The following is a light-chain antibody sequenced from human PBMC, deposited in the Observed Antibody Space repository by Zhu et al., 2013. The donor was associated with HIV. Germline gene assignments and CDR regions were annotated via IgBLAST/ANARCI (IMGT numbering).Light chain of an antibody. J-gene: IGKJ1*01. CDR2: DAS. Sequence: VMTQSPATLSVSPGERATLSCRASQNVSSNLAWYQQKPGQAPRLLIYDASTRATDIPARFSGSGSGTDFTLIISSLQSGDFAVYYCQQYYYWPQTFGQGTKVEIK. CDR3: QQYYYWPQT. V-gene: IGKV3D-15*01. CDR1: QNVSSN.